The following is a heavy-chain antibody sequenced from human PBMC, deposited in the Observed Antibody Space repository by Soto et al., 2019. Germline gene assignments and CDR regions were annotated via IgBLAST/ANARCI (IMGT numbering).Heavy chain of an antibody. CDR1: GGSISSSSYY. V-gene: IGHV4-39*01. D-gene: IGHD3-22*01. CDR3: ARQLGYYDSSGYYYVDY. CDR2: IYYSGST. J-gene: IGHJ4*02. Sequence: LSLTCTVSGGSISSSSYYWGWIRQPPGKGLEWIGSIYYSGSTYYNPSLKSRVTISVDTSKNQFSLKLSSVTAADTAVYYCARQLGYYDSSGYYYVDYWGQGTLVTVSS.